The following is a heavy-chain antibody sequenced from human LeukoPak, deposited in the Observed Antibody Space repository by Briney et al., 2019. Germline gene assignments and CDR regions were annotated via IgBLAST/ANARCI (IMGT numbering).Heavy chain of an antibody. J-gene: IGHJ4*02. D-gene: IGHD3-10*01. CDR3: ARTGSGSFN. V-gene: IGHV3-66*01. CDR2: IYSGGRT. CDR1: GFTFSSYS. Sequence: GGSLRLSCAASGFTFSSYSMNWVRQAPGKGLEWVSVIYSGGRTYYAESVKGRFTISRDSSTNTLFLQMNSLRAEDTAIYYCARTGSGSFNWGQGTLVTVSS.